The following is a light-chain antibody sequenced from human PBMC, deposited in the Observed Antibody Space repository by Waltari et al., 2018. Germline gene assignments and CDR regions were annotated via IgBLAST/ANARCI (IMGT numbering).Light chain of an antibody. V-gene: IGLV3-21*02. Sequence: SYVLTQPPSVSVAPGQTSRITCEGNPIGSKSIHWYQQKPGQAPVLVVYDDSARPSGVPERFSGSNSENTATLTISRVEAGDEADYFCLVWDMNNDHPWVFGGGTKLTVL. CDR3: LVWDMNNDHPWV. J-gene: IGLJ3*02. CDR2: DDS. CDR1: PIGSKS.